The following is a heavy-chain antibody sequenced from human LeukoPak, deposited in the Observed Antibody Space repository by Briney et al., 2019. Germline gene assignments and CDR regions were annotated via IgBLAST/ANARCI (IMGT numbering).Heavy chain of an antibody. CDR3: ARDGDYGDTYYFDY. D-gene: IGHD4-17*01. CDR2: IYSAGTT. CDR1: GFTVSDNN. V-gene: IGHV3-66*01. J-gene: IGHJ4*02. Sequence: GGSLRLSCAVSGFTVSDNNMSWVRQAPGKGLEWVSIIYSAGTTHYADSVKGRFTISRDNSKNTLYLQMNSLRVEDTAVYYCARDGDYGDTYYFDYWGQGTLVTVSS.